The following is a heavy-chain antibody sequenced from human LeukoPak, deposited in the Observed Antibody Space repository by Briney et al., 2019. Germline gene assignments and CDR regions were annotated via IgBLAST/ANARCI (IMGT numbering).Heavy chain of an antibody. CDR3: AREGSLYYYGMDV. V-gene: IGHV4-61*08. CDR2: IYYSGST. CDR1: GGSISSGGYS. Sequence: SETLSLTCAVSGGSISSGGYSWSWIRQPPGKGLEWIGYIYYSGSTNYNPSLKSRVTISVDTSKNQFSLKLSSVTAADTAVYYCAREGSLYYYGMDVWGQGTTVTVSS. J-gene: IGHJ6*02.